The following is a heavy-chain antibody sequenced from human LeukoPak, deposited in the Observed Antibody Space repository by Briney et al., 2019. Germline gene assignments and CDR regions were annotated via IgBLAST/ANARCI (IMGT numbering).Heavy chain of an antibody. CDR1: GYTFTGYY. J-gene: IGHJ3*02. D-gene: IGHD4-11*01. V-gene: IGHV1-2*02. Sequence: ASVKVSCKASGYTFTGYYMHWVRQAPGQGLEWMGWINPNSGGTNYAQKFQGRVTMTRDTSISTAYMELSRLRSDDTAVYYCATTVTYANDAFDIWGQGTIVTVSS. CDR3: ATTVTYANDAFDI. CDR2: INPNSGGT.